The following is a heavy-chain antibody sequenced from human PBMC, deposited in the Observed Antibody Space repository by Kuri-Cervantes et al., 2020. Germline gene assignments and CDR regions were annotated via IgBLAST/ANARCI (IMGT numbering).Heavy chain of an antibody. V-gene: IGHV3-7*01. CDR3: AKDRLRLGELSLFATLFDY. D-gene: IGHD3-16*02. CDR1: GFTFSSYW. Sequence: GGSLRLSCAASGFTFSSYWMSWVRQAPGKGLEWVANIKQDGSERSYVDSVKGRFTVSRDNAKNPLYLQMNSLRAEDTAVYYCAKDRLRLGELSLFATLFDYWGQGTLVTVSS. J-gene: IGHJ4*02. CDR2: IKQDGSER.